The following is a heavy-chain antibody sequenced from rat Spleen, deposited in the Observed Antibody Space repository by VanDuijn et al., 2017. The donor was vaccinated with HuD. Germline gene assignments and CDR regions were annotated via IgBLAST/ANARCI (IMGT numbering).Heavy chain of an antibody. Sequence: QVQLKESGPGLVQPSQTLSLTCTVSGFSLSNYGVFWVRQPPGKGLEWMGLIWGDGSTKYNSAYKSRLSISRDTSKSQVFLKVNSLQTDDTAIYFCTRSYGGYTSNWFAYWGQGTLVTVSS. CDR3: TRSYGGYTSNWFAY. CDR1: GFSLSNYG. CDR2: IWGDGST. D-gene: IGHD1-11*01. J-gene: IGHJ3*01. V-gene: IGHV2-13*01.